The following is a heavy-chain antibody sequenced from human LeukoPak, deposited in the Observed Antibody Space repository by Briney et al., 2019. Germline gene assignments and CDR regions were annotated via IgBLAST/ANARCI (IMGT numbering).Heavy chain of an antibody. CDR3: ARDRDGFNY. V-gene: IGHV4-59*01. CDR2: IYYSGST. Sequence: SETLSLTCTVSGGSISSYYWSWIRQPPGKGLEWIGYIYYSGSTNYNPSLKSRVTISVDTSKNQFSLKLSSVTAADTAVYYCARDRDGFNYWGQGTLVTVSS. CDR1: GGSISSYY. D-gene: IGHD5-24*01. J-gene: IGHJ4*02.